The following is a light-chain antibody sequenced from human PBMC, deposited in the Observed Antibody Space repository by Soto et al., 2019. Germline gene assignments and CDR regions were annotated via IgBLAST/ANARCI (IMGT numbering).Light chain of an antibody. V-gene: IGKV3-11*01. CDR3: EPRSNWPPVT. Sequence: EIVLTQSPATLSLSPGERATLSCRASQSVSSYLAWYQQKPGQAPRLLIYDASNRATGIPARFSGSGSGTDFTLTISSLEPEALAISYCEPRSNWPPVTFGGGTKVEIK. CDR2: DAS. CDR1: QSVSSY. J-gene: IGKJ4*01.